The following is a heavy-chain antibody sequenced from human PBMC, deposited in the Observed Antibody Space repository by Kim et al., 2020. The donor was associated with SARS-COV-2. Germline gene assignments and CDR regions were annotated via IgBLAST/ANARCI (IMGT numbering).Heavy chain of an antibody. V-gene: IGHV1-24*01. Sequence: ASVKVSCKVSGYTLTELSMHWVRQAPGKGLEWMGGFDPEDGETIYAQKFQGRVTMTEDTSTDTAYMELSSLRSADTAVYYCATGTLYDSSAPTRPNWFDPWGQGTLVTVAS. CDR1: GYTLTELS. D-gene: IGHD3-22*01. J-gene: IGHJ5*02. CDR2: FDPEDGET. CDR3: ATGTLYDSSAPTRPNWFDP.